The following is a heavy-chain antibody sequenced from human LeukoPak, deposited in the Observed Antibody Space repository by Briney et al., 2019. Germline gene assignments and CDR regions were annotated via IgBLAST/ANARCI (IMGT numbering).Heavy chain of an antibody. D-gene: IGHD1-26*01. J-gene: IGHJ4*01. CDR2: IRDYGSEK. CDR1: GFTFSDYG. Sequence: GGSLRLSCVASGFTFSDYGMMWLRQAPGKGPEWVANIRDYGSEKNYVDSVKSRFTISRDNAQMSLYLQMNSVRVDETAVYYCATDRKAGSWDPRFNYGGQGTLVTVSP. V-gene: IGHV3-7*03. CDR3: ATDRKAGSWDPRFNY.